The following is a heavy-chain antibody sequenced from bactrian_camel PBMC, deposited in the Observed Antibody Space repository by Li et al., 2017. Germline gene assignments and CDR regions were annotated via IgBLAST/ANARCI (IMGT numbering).Heavy chain of an antibody. Sequence: DVQLVESGGGLVQPGGSLRLSCAASGFTLGTYSMTWVRQAPGKGLEWVSTISSNGSSTYYPDSVKGRFTISRDNAKNTVYLQLNSLKPEDTAVYYCRSWGSPNCASSAWGQGTQVTVS. D-gene: IGHD8*01. CDR1: GFTLGTYS. CDR2: ISSNGSST. V-gene: IGHV3S40*01. J-gene: IGHJ6*01. CDR3: RSWGSPNCASSA.